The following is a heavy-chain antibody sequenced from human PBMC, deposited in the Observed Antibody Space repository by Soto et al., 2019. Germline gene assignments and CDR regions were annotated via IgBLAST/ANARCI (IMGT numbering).Heavy chain of an antibody. CDR1: GFTFRSHR. D-gene: IGHD4-17*01. Sequence: EVQLVESGGGLVQPGGSLRVSCAASGFTFRSHRIHWVRQAPGKGLEWVSRIDTDGGGTSYADSVKGRFTISTDNAENTVYLQMNGPRVEDTAVYYCATVFDVWGQGTLVTVSS. CDR3: ATVFDV. V-gene: IGHV3-74*01. J-gene: IGHJ4*02. CDR2: IDTDGGGT.